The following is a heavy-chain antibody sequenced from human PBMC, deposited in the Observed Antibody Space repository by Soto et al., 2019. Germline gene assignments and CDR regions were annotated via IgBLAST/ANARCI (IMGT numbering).Heavy chain of an antibody. Sequence: QVQPVESGGGVVQPGRSLRLSCAASGFTFSSYAMHWVRQAPGKGLEWVAVISYDGSNKYYADSVKGRFTISRDNSKNTLYLQMNSMRAEDTAVYYCAREGGYCSSTSCYYYYYGMDVWGQGTTVTVSS. CDR2: ISYDGSNK. CDR3: AREGGYCSSTSCYYYYYGMDV. D-gene: IGHD2-2*01. V-gene: IGHV3-30-3*01. CDR1: GFTFSSYA. J-gene: IGHJ6*02.